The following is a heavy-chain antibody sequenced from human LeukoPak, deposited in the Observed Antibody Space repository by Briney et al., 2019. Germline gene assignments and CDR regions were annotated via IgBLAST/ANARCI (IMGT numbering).Heavy chain of an antibody. V-gene: IGHV6-1*01. CDR2: AYYRSKWYF. J-gene: IGHJ3*01. CDR1: GDSVSDNIAA. Sequence: SQTLSLTCAISGDSVSDNIAAWNWVRQSPSRGLEWLGRAYYRSKWYFDYAVSLKSRMIINPDTSKNQFSLQLNSVTPEDTAVYYCARGSAFDVWGQGTMVTVSS. CDR3: ARGSAFDV.